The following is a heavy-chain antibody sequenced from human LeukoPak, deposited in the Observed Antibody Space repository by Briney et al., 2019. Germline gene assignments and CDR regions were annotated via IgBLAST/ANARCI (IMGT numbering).Heavy chain of an antibody. CDR3: AIHYYGSGSPLYYMDV. Sequence: GASVKVSCKASGDTFTSYDINWVRQATGQGLEWMGMISPSGASTSYAQKFQGRVTMTRDVSTSTAYMELSSLRSEDTAVYYCAIHYYGSGSPLYYMDVWGKGTTVTISS. J-gene: IGHJ6*03. V-gene: IGHV1-46*01. D-gene: IGHD3-10*01. CDR2: ISPSGAST. CDR1: GDTFTSYD.